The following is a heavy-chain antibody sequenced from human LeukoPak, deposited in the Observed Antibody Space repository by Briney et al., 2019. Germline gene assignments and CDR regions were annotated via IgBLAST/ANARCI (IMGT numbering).Heavy chain of an antibody. CDR3: ARDALVRELLMFGAFDI. CDR1: GFIFSNAW. CDR2: ISYDGSNK. Sequence: GGSLRLSCAASGFIFSNAWMTWVRQAPGKGLEWVAVISYDGSNKYYADSVKGRFTISRDNSKNTLYLQMNSLRAEDTAVYYCARDALVRELLMFGAFDIWGQGTMVTVSS. V-gene: IGHV3-30-3*01. D-gene: IGHD1-26*01. J-gene: IGHJ3*02.